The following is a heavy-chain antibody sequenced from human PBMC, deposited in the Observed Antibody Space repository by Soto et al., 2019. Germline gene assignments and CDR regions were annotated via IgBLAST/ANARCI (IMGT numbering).Heavy chain of an antibody. Sequence: GGSLRLSCAASGFTFSRYWMHWVRQAPGKGLVWVSRVNSDGSSTTYADSVKGRFTLSRDNAKNTLFLQMNSLRAEDTAVYYCARDFRATGYYYYGLDVWGQGTTVTVSS. CDR2: VNSDGSST. CDR3: ARDFRATGYYYYGLDV. CDR1: GFTFSRYW. V-gene: IGHV3-74*03. J-gene: IGHJ6*02.